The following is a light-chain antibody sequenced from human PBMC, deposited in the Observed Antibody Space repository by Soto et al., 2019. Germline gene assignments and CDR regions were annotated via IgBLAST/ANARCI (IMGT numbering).Light chain of an antibody. CDR1: QSVCSY. Sequence: EIVLTQSPATLSLSPGTRATLSCRASQSVCSYLAWYQQKPGQAPRHLIYDASNRATGIPARFSGSVSGTDFSLIISSLEPEDFAVYYCQQRSNWPFTFGPGTEVDIK. CDR3: QQRSNWPFT. J-gene: IGKJ3*01. V-gene: IGKV3-11*01. CDR2: DAS.